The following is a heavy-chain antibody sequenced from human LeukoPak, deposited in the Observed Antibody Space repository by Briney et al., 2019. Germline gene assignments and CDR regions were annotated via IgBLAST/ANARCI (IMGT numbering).Heavy chain of an antibody. CDR1: GGSITDSF. D-gene: IGHD1-26*01. V-gene: IGHV4-4*07. CDR3: ASEQTTSGGRGLDY. Sequence: SETLSLTCTVSGGSITDSFWTWIRQPAGKGLEWIGRIYSSGITNCSPSFKSRVTMSVDTSKNQFSLNLASVTAADTAVYFCASEQTTSGGRGLDYWGQGALVSVSS. CDR2: IYSSGIT. J-gene: IGHJ4*02.